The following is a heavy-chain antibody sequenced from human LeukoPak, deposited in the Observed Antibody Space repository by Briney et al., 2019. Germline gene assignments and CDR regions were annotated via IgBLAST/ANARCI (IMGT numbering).Heavy chain of an antibody. CDR1: GGSISSSSYY. D-gene: IGHD3-9*01. Sequence: PPETLSFTYTVSGGSISSSSYYWGWIRQPPGKGLEWIGSIYYSGSTYYNPSLKSRVTISVDTSKNQFSLKLSSVTAADTAVYYWAEAPFHYRNLTVGPSVYYFDYWGQGTLVTVSS. CDR3: AEAPFHYRNLTVGPSVYYFDY. V-gene: IGHV4-39*07. CDR2: IYYSGST. J-gene: IGHJ4*02.